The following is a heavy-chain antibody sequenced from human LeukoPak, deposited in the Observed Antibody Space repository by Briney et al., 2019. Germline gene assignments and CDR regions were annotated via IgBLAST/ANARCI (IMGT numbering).Heavy chain of an antibody. V-gene: IGHV5-51*01. Sequence: GESLKISCKGSGYSFTSYWIGWVRQMPGKGLEWMGIIYPGDSETRYSPSFQGQVTISADKSISTAYLQWSSLKASDTAMYYCASYGDYVNDAFDIWGQGTMVTVSS. D-gene: IGHD4-17*01. J-gene: IGHJ3*02. CDR2: IYPGDSET. CDR1: GYSFTSYW. CDR3: ASYGDYVNDAFDI.